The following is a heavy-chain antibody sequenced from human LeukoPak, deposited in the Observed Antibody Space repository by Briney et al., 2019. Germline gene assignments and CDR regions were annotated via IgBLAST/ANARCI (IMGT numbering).Heavy chain of an antibody. CDR3: ARGAKFSQSVFDY. J-gene: IGHJ4*02. CDR1: GYSISSGYY. V-gene: IGHV4-38-2*02. CDR2: IYHSGST. D-gene: IGHD3-3*01. Sequence: SETLSLTCTVSGYSISSGYYWGWIRQPPGKGLEWIGSIYHSGSTYYNPSLKSRVTISVDTSKNQFSLKLSSVTAADTAVYYCARGAKFSQSVFDYWGQGTLVTVSS.